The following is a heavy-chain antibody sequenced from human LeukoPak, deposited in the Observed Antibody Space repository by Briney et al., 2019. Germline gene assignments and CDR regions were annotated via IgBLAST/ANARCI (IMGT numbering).Heavy chain of an antibody. CDR2: ISSSGAYI. CDR1: GFTFSSYS. D-gene: IGHD3/OR15-3a*01. J-gene: IGHJ4*02. CDR3: ASGTGGFY. V-gene: IGHV3-21*01. Sequence: PGGSLRLSCAASGFTFSSYSMNWVRQAPGKGLEWVSSISSSGAYIFYADSVKGRFTISRDNAKNSLYLQMNSLRDEDTAVYYCASGTGGFYWGQGTLVTVSS.